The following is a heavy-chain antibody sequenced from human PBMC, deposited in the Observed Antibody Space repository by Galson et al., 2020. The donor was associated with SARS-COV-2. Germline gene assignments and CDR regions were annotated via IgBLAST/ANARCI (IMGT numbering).Heavy chain of an antibody. V-gene: IGHV1-2*02. CDR1: GYTFTDYY. CDR3: ARLRYYDVLIGYIVDV. D-gene: IGHD3-9*01. CDR2: INPKSGGT. Sequence: ASVTVSCKASGYTFTDYYIHWVRQPPGQGLEWMGWINPKSGGTNYAQKFEGRVTMTRDTSITTAYMELSRLRADDTAVYYCARLRYYDVLIGYIVDVLGQGAMVTGSS. J-gene: IGHJ6*02.